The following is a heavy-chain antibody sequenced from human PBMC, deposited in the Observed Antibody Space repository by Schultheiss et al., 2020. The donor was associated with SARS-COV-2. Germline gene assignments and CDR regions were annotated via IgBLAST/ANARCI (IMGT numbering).Heavy chain of an antibody. CDR1: GFTFSSYG. Sequence: GGSLRLSCAASGFTFSSYGMHWVRQAPGKGLEWVAVIWYDGSNKYYADSVKGRFTISRDNSKNTLYLQMNSLRAEDTAVYYCARGLAVGATTRPSFDYWGQGTLVTVSS. CDR2: IWYDGSNK. J-gene: IGHJ4*02. CDR3: ARGLAVGATTRPSFDY. V-gene: IGHV3-33*01. D-gene: IGHD1-26*01.